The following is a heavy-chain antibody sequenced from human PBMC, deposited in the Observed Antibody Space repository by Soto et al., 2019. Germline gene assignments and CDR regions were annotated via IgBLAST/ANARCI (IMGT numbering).Heavy chain of an antibody. CDR1: GYTFTSYG. J-gene: IGHJ6*02. CDR2: ISAYNGNT. Sequence: ASVKVSCKASGYTFTSYGISWVRQAPGQGLEWMGWISAYNGNTNYAQKFQGRVTMTTDTSTNTAYMELRSLRSDDTAVYYCARGGKYCTNGVCSSYGMDVWGQGTTVTVSS. V-gene: IGHV1-18*01. D-gene: IGHD2-8*01. CDR3: ARGGKYCTNGVCSSYGMDV.